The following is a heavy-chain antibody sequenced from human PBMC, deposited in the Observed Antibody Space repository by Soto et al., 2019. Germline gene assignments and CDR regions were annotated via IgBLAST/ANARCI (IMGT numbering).Heavy chain of an antibody. D-gene: IGHD2-2*03. Sequence: PGGSLRLSCAASGFTFSSYWMQWVRQAPGKGLVWVSRINSDGSSTSYADSVKGRFTISRDNAKNTLYLQMNSLRAEDTAVYYCARDRYGYCSSTSCYAIYNYGMDGWGQGTTVTVSS. J-gene: IGHJ6*02. CDR2: INSDGSST. V-gene: IGHV3-74*01. CDR3: ARDRYGYCSSTSCYAIYNYGMDG. CDR1: GFTFSSYW.